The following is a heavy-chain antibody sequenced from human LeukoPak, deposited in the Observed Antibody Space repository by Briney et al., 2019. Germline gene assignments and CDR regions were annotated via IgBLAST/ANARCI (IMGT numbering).Heavy chain of an antibody. CDR2: IYYSGST. V-gene: IGHV4-59*11. CDR1: GGSISSHY. Sequence: PSETLSLTCTVSGGSISSHYWSWIRQPPGKGLEWIGYIYYSGSTNYNPSLKSRVTISVDTSKNQSSLKLSSVTAADTAVYYCATYGGNSIFDYWGQGTLVTVSS. CDR3: ATYGGNSIFDY. D-gene: IGHD4-23*01. J-gene: IGHJ4*02.